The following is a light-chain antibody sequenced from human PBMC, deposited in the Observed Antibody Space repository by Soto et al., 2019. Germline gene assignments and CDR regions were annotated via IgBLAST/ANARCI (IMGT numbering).Light chain of an antibody. Sequence: EIVLTQSPATLSLSPGERATLSCRASQSVSSYLAWYQQKPGQAPRLLIYGASSRATGTPDRISGSRSGTDFSLTVSRLEPEDFAVYYCQQYGTSPRTFGQGTKVDIK. J-gene: IGKJ1*01. V-gene: IGKV3-20*01. CDR2: GAS. CDR1: QSVSSY. CDR3: QQYGTSPRT.